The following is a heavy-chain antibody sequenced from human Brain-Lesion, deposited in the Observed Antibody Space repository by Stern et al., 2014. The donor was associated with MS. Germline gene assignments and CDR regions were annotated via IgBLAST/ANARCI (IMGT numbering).Heavy chain of an antibody. J-gene: IGHJ4*02. Sequence: VQLLESGGGVVQPGRPLRLSCAASGFSFSSFGMHWVRQAPGKGLAWVALISYDGSKDYADSVKGRFAISRDNSKNTLYLQMNSLRAEDTAVYYCAKDRQSLTFFFDFGGQGSLVTVSS. CDR2: ISYDGSK. D-gene: IGHD3-16*01. CDR1: GFSFSSFG. CDR3: AKDRQSLTFFFDF. V-gene: IGHV3-30*18.